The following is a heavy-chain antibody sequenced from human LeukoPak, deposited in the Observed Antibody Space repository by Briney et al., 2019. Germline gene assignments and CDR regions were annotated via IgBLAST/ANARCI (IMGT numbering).Heavy chain of an antibody. Sequence: GGSLRLSCAAPGFTFGDYAMHWVRQAPGKGLEWVSGISWNSGNIGYADSVKGRFTISRDNAKNSLYLQMNSLRAEDTALYYCAKGPGIAAAGYFDSWGQGTLVTVSS. CDR2: ISWNSGNI. CDR1: GFTFGDYA. V-gene: IGHV3-9*01. D-gene: IGHD6-13*01. CDR3: AKGPGIAAAGYFDS. J-gene: IGHJ4*02.